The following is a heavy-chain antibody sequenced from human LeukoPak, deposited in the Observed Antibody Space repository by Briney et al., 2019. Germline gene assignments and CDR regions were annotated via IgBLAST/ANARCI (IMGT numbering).Heavy chain of an antibody. CDR1: GGSISSGGYY. CDR3: ARLSGYSSGWYYYYYGMDV. Sequence: SETLSLTCTVSGGSISSGGYYWSWIRQHPGKGLEWIGYIYYSGSTYYNPSLKSRVTISVDTSKNQFSLKLSSVTAADTAVYYCARLSGYSSGWYYYYYGMDVWGQGTTVTVSS. CDR2: IYYSGST. J-gene: IGHJ6*02. D-gene: IGHD6-19*01. V-gene: IGHV4-31*03.